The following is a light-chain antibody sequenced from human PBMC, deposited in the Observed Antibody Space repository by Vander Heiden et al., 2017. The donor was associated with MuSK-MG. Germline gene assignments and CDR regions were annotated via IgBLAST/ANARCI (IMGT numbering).Light chain of an antibody. V-gene: IGKV3-11*01. J-gene: IGKJ2*01. CDR1: QSVSSY. CDR3: QQRSNWPPYT. CDR2: DAS. Sequence: ILLTQSPAPLSLSPGERATLSCRASQSVSSYLAWYQQKPGQAPRLLIYDASNRATGIPARFSGSGSGTDFTLTISSLEPEDFAVYYCQQRSNWPPYTFGQGTKLEIK.